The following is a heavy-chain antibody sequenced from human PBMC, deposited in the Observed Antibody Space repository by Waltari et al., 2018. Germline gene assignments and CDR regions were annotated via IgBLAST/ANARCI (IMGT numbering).Heavy chain of an antibody. J-gene: IGHJ3*02. V-gene: IGHV3-23*01. CDR2: ISGSGGGT. CDR1: RFTISGSA. D-gene: IGHD6-13*01. CDR3: AKDRRYISSWSTVFDI. Sequence: EVQLLESGGGLVQPGGSLRLSCAASRFTISGSAMNWVRQALGKRLEWVSGISGSGGGTYYADSVKGRFTISRDNAKNTLYLQMNSLRAGDTAVYYCAKDRRYISSWSTVFDIWGQGTMVTVSS.